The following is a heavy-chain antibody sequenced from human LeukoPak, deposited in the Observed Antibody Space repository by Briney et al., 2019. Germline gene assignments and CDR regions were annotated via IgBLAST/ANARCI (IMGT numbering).Heavy chain of an antibody. CDR2: ISGGGGST. V-gene: IGHV3-23*01. D-gene: IGHD3-22*01. J-gene: IGHJ4*02. CDR3: AKPPYDSSGYYYYFDY. CDR1: GFTFTSYS. Sequence: PGGSLRLSCAASGFTFTSYSMNWVRQAPGKGLEWVSTISGGGGSTYYADSVKGRFTISRDNSKNTLYLQMNSLRAEDTAVYYCAKPPYDSSGYYYYFDYWGQGTLVTVSS.